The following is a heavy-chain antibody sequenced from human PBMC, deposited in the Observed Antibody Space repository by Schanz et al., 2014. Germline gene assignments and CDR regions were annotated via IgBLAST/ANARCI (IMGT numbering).Heavy chain of an antibody. J-gene: IGHJ6*02. CDR1: GFTFSSYW. D-gene: IGHD2-15*01. CDR2: MSYDGSIK. V-gene: IGHV3-30*18. Sequence: VQLLESGGGLVQPGGSLRLSCAASGFTFSSYWMSWVCQAPGKGLEWVAAMSYDGSIKYYGDSVKGRFTISRDNSENTLYLQMNSLSADDTAVYYCAKGMGYCSGGTCYDYYYYGLDVWGQWTTVTVSS. CDR3: AKGMGYCSGGTCYDYYYYGLDV.